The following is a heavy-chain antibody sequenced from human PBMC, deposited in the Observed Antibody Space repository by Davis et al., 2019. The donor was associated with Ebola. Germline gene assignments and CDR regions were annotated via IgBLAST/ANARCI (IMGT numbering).Heavy chain of an antibody. CDR3: ARSAITIFGVPMGWFDP. CDR1: GYTFTTYG. J-gene: IGHJ5*02. D-gene: IGHD3-3*01. Sequence: ASVKVSCKASGYTFTTYGISWVRQAPGQGLEWMGWLSAYNGNTNYAQKLQGRVTMTTDTSTNTAYMELRSLRSDDTAVYYCARSAITIFGVPMGWFDPWGQGTLVTVSS. CDR2: LSAYNGNT. V-gene: IGHV1-18*01.